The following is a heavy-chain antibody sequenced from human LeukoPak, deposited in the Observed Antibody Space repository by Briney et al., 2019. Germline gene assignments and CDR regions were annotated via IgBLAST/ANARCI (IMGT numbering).Heavy chain of an antibody. CDR1: GFTFSSYW. D-gene: IGHD3-22*01. CDR3: ARLYDSSGYIVDY. J-gene: IGHJ4*02. V-gene: IGHV3-7*03. CDR2: IKQDGSEK. Sequence: GGSLRLSCAASGFTFSSYWMSWVRQAPGKGLEWVANIKQDGSEKYYVDSVKGRFTISRDNAKNSLYLQMNSLRAEDTAMYYCARLYDSSGYIVDYWGQGTLVTVSS.